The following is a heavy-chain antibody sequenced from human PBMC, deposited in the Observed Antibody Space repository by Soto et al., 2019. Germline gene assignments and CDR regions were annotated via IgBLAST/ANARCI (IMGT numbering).Heavy chain of an antibody. D-gene: IGHD1-1*01. Sequence: QVQLVQSGAEVKKPGASVKVSCKASGYTFTSYGISWVGQAPGQGLEWMGWISAYNGNTNYAQKLQGRVTMTTDTSTSTAYMELRSLRSDDTAVYYCARESIMVERRKGVYGMDVWGQGTTVTVSS. V-gene: IGHV1-18*04. CDR3: ARESIMVERRKGVYGMDV. J-gene: IGHJ6*02. CDR2: ISAYNGNT. CDR1: GYTFTSYG.